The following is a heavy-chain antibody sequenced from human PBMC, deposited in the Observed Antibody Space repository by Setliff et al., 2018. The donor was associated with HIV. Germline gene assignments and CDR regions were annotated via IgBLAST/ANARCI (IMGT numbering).Heavy chain of an antibody. CDR1: GGTFRNFA. Sequence: SVKVSCKASGGTFRNFAINWVRQAPGQGLQWVGGIIPIFGTANYAQKLQGRVTITADESTTTAYMELSSLKSADTAVYYCARAPAHEHATGWYSSSNRFDPWGQGTLVTVSS. J-gene: IGHJ5*02. V-gene: IGHV1-69*13. CDR3: ARAPAHEHATGWYSSSNRFDP. D-gene: IGHD1-26*01. CDR2: IIPIFGTA.